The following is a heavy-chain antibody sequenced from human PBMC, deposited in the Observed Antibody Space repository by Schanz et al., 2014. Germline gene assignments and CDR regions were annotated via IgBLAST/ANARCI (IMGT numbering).Heavy chain of an antibody. J-gene: IGHJ4*02. CDR1: GFSLNTYG. D-gene: IGHD1-1*01. CDR3: ARAHGNNWYGKGLDY. V-gene: IGHV3-33*01. Sequence: QAQLMESGGGVVQPGTSLILSCSVSGFSLNTYGIHWFRQPAGKGLEWVAVIWNNGVTKYYADPVKGRFTISRDNSKNTLYLQMNSLRADDTAVYFCARAHGNNWYGKGLDYWGQGTQVTVSS. CDR2: IWNNGVTK.